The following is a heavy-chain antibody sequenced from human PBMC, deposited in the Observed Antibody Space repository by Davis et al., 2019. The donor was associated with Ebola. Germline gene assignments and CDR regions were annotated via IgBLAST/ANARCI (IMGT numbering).Heavy chain of an antibody. CDR1: GFTFNKYE. Sequence: GGSLRLSCAASGFTFNKYEMNWVRQAPGKGLEWISYISDSGSTTYYAESVKGRFTISRDNAKNSVFLQMNSLRDDDTAIYYCARDLEGNYYYYDMDVWGQGTTVTVSS. D-gene: IGHD3-10*01. CDR3: ARDLEGNYYYYDMDV. CDR2: ISDSGSTT. J-gene: IGHJ6*02. V-gene: IGHV3-48*03.